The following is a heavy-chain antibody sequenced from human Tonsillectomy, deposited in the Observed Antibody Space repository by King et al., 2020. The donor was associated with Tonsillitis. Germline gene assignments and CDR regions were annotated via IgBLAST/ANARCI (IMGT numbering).Heavy chain of an antibody. CDR3: ARGENFYYYMDV. CDR2: IYSGGST. CDR1: GFTVSSNF. J-gene: IGHJ6*03. D-gene: IGHD2/OR15-2a*01. V-gene: IGHV3-53*01. Sequence: VQLVESGGGLIQPGGSLRLSCAASGFTVSSNFMSWVRQAPGKGLEWVSVIYSGGSTYFADSVKGRFTISRDNFKNTLFLQMNSLRAEDTAVYYCARGENFYYYMDVWGKGTTVTVSS.